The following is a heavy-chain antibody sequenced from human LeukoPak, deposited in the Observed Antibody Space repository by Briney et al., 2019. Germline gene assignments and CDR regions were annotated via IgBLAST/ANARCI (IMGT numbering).Heavy chain of an antibody. CDR3: AGYSYGYVKGRWNY. Sequence: SETLSLTCTVSGGSISSNYWSWIRQPPGKGLEWIGYIYYSGSTNYNPSLKSRVTISVDTSKNQFSLKLSSVTAADTAVYYCAGYSYGYVKGRWNYWGQGTLVTVSS. V-gene: IGHV4-59*01. D-gene: IGHD5-18*01. J-gene: IGHJ4*02. CDR1: GGSISSNY. CDR2: IYYSGST.